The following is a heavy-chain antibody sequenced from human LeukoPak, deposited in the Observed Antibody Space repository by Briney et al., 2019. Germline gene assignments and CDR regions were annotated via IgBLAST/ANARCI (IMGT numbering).Heavy chain of an antibody. CDR1: GGTFSSYA. V-gene: IGHV1-69*13. CDR2: IIPIFGTA. D-gene: IGHD5-18*01. Sequence: SVKVSCKASGGTFSSYAISWVRQAPGQGLEWMGGIIPIFGTANYAQKFQGRVTITADESTSTAYMELSSLRSEDTAVYYCAKEGRKSGIQLWYDTDYWGQGTLVTVSS. J-gene: IGHJ4*02. CDR3: AKEGRKSGIQLWYDTDY.